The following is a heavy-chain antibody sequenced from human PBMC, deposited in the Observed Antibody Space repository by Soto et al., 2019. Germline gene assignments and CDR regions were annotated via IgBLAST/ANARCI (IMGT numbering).Heavy chain of an antibody. CDR1: GGSITRANW. Sequence: NPSETLSLTCAVSGGSITRANWWTFVRQPPGGGLEWIGEISHSGITNYKASLKSRGTMSVDKTKNDVSLKLTSVTAADTAVYYCARVLRGWFDPWGKGTLVTVSS. CDR3: ARVLRGWFDP. J-gene: IGHJ5*02. V-gene: IGHV4-4*02. CDR2: ISHSGIT.